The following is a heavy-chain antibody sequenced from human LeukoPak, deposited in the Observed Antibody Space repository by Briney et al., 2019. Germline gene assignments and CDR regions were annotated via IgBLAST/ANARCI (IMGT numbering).Heavy chain of an antibody. J-gene: IGHJ6*02. Sequence: SETLSLTCTVSGGSISSYYWSWIRQPPGKGLEWIGYIYYSGSTNYNPSLKSRVTISVDTSKNQFSLKLSSVTAADTAVYYCARGEGGGYCSSTSCYRSWHRPGMDVWGQGTTVTVSS. CDR2: IYYSGST. D-gene: IGHD2-2*01. CDR3: ARGEGGGYCSSTSCYRSWHRPGMDV. V-gene: IGHV4-59*12. CDR1: GGSISSYY.